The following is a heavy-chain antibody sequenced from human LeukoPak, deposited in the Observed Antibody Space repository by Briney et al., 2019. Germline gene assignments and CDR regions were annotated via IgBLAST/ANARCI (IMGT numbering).Heavy chain of an antibody. CDR3: ARGGSYRYCYFDY. V-gene: IGHV1-69*05. CDR1: GGTFSSYA. J-gene: IGHJ4*02. D-gene: IGHD3-16*02. CDR2: IIPIFGTA. Sequence: SVKVSCKASGGTFSSYAISWVRQAPGQGLEWMGGIIPIFGTANYAQKFQGRVTITTDESTSTAYMELSSLRSEDTAVYYCARGGSYRYCYFDYWGQGTLVTVSS.